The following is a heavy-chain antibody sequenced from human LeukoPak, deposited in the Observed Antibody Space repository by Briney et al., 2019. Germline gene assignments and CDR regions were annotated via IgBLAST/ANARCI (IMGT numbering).Heavy chain of an antibody. J-gene: IGHJ4*02. D-gene: IGHD3-16*02. CDR3: ASSALRLGELSLNYYFDY. CDR2: IYYSGST. CDR1: GGSISSSSYY. Sequence: SETLSLTCTVSGGSISSSSYYWGWIRQPPGKGLEWIGSIYYSGSTYYNPSLKSRVTISVDTSKNQFSLKLSSATAADTAVYYCASSALRLGELSLNYYFDYWGQETLVTVSS. V-gene: IGHV4-39*07.